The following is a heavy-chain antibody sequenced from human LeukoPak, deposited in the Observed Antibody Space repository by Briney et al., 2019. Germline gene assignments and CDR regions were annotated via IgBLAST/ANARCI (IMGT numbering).Heavy chain of an antibody. D-gene: IGHD1-26*01. CDR1: GGSISSYS. CDR2: IYNIYNSGST. J-gene: IGHJ3*01. CDR3: ARDRRWELLHAFDL. V-gene: IGHV4-59*01. Sequence: PSETLSLTCTVSGGSISSYSWSWIRQPPGKGLEWIGYIYNIYNSGSTNYTFSLKSRVTISADTSKNEVFLKLSSVTAADTAVYYCARDRRWELLHAFDLWGQGTIVTVSS.